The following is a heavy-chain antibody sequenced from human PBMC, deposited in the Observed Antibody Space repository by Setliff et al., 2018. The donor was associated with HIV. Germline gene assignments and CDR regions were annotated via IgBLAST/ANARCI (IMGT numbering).Heavy chain of an antibody. CDR2: ISSSSSTI. D-gene: IGHD6-19*01. CDR1: GFTFSSYS. J-gene: IGHJ3*02. Sequence: GGSLRLSCAASGFTFSSYSMNWVRQAPGKGLEWVSYISSSSSTIYYADSVKGRFTISRDNAKNSLYLQMNSLRAEDPAVYYCVKVRAVSISDGFDIWGQGTMVTVSS. CDR3: VKVRAVSISDGFDI. V-gene: IGHV3-48*01.